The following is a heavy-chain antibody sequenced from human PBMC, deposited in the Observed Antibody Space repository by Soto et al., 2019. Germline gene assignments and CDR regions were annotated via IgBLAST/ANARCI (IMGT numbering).Heavy chain of an antibody. CDR1: GYSFTSYW. D-gene: IGHD3-10*01. J-gene: IGHJ6*02. CDR2: IYPGDSDT. V-gene: IGHV5-51*01. CDR3: ARSYYYGSGSYYSFGMDV. Sequence: RGESLKISCRGSGYSFTSYWIGWVRQMPGKGLEWMGIIYPGDSDTRYSPSFQGQVTISADKSISTAYLQWSSLKASDTAMYYCARSYYYGSGSYYSFGMDVWGQGTTVTVSS.